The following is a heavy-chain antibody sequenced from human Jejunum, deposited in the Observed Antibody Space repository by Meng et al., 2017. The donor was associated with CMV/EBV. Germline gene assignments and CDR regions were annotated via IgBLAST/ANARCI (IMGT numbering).Heavy chain of an antibody. D-gene: IGHD1-26*01. CDR1: GYTFTNYG. CDR3: ARVEVGITSGDY. V-gene: IGHV1-18*01. Sequence: QAQLVQSGGEVTKPGASLKVSCKAPGYTFTNYGIPLVRQAPGQGLELMGWISAYNGNINYAQTLQGRVTMTTDTSTSTAYLELRSLRSDDTAVYYCARVEVGITSGDYWGQGTLVTVSS. J-gene: IGHJ4*02. CDR2: ISAYNGNI.